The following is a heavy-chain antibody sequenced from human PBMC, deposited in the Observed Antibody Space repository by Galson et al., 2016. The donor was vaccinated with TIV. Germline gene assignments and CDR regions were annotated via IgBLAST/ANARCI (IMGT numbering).Heavy chain of an antibody. CDR2: IGNDGVDK. CDR3: AKKGGLDV. CDR1: GFTFSIYG. Sequence: SLRLSCAASGFTFSIYGMHWVRQAPGKGLEWVASIGNDGVDKHADSVKGGFTISRDNSKSTLYLPLSSLRADDTAVYYCAKKGGLDVWGQGTTVTVSS. J-gene: IGHJ6*01. V-gene: IGHV3-30*02.